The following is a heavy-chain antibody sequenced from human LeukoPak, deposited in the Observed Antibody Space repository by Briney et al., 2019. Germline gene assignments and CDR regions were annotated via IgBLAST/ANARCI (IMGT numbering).Heavy chain of an antibody. CDR2: IYSGGST. CDR3: ARDFLGSSGWYRYFDY. D-gene: IGHD6-19*01. J-gene: IGHJ4*02. V-gene: IGHV3-53*01. Sequence: GGSLRLSCAASGFTVSNNYMSWVRQAPGKGLEWVSVIYSGGSTYSADSVKGRFTISRDNSKNTLYLQMNSLRAEDTAVYYCARDFLGSSGWYRYFDYWGQGTLVTVSS. CDR1: GFTVSNNY.